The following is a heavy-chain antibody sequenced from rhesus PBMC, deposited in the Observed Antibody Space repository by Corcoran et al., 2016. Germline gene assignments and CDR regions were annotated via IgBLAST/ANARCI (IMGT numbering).Heavy chain of an antibody. V-gene: IGHV2S1*01. Sequence: QVTLKESGPALVKPTQTLTLTCTFSGFSLSTHGMGVGWIRQHPRKALEWLASIYWNDDKYSSTTLKNRLTISKDTSKNQLVLTRTNMDPVDTATYYCARVGERWLVHYWGQGVLVTVSS. D-gene: IGHD6-37*01. CDR3: ARVGERWLVHY. CDR2: IYWNDDK. CDR1: GFSLSTHGMG. J-gene: IGHJ4*01.